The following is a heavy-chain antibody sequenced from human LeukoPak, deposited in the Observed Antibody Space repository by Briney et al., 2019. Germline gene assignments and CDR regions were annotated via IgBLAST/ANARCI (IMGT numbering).Heavy chain of an antibody. CDR1: GGSISSYY. J-gene: IGHJ6*03. CDR2: IYYSGST. Sequence: SETLSLTCTVSGGSISSYYWSWIRQPPGKGLEWIGYIYYSGSTNYNPSLKSRVTISVDTSKNQFSLKLSSVTAADTAVYYCARCRGSGSYYKRDYYYYMDVWGKGTTVTVSS. V-gene: IGHV4-59*01. CDR3: ARCRGSGSYYKRDYYYYMDV. D-gene: IGHD3-10*01.